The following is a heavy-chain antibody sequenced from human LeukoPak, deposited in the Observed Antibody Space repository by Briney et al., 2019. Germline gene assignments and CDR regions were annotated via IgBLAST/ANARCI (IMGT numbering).Heavy chain of an antibody. J-gene: IGHJ5*02. V-gene: IGHV4-59*01. CDR2: IYYSGST. CDR3: ARILNYYGSGSPYWFDP. Sequence: SETLSLTCTVSGGSISSYYWSWIRQPPGKGLEWIGYIYYSGSTNYNPSLKSRVTISVDTSKNQFSLKLSSVTAADTAVYYCARILNYYGSGSPYWFDPWGQGTLVTLSS. D-gene: IGHD3-10*01. CDR1: GGSISSYY.